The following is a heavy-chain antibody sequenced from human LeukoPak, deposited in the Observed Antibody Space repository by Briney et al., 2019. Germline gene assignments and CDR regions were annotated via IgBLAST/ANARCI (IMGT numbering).Heavy chain of an antibody. J-gene: IGHJ6*02. Sequence: PGAPLRLSCAASGFTFSSYSMNWVRQAPGKGLEWVSSISSSSSYIYYANSVKGRFTISRDNAKNSLYLQMDSLRAEDTAVYYCASDLSARDYGDYVLDYYYYYGMDVWGQGTTVTVSS. V-gene: IGHV3-21*01. CDR3: ASDLSARDYGDYVLDYYYYYGMDV. D-gene: IGHD4-17*01. CDR2: ISSSSSYI. CDR1: GFTFSSYS.